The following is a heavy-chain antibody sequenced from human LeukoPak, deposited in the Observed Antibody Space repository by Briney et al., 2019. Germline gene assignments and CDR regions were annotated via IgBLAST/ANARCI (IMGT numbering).Heavy chain of an antibody. V-gene: IGHV3-48*04. D-gene: IGHD5-18*01. CDR3: ASWDLRGYSYGTLGY. CDR2: ISSSSSTI. J-gene: IGHJ4*02. Sequence: GGSLRLSCAASGFTFSSYSMNWVRQAPGKGLEWVSYISSSSSTIYYADSVKGRFTISRDNAKNMLYLQMNSLRAEDTAVYYCASWDLRGYSYGTLGYWGQGTRVTVSS. CDR1: GFTFSSYS.